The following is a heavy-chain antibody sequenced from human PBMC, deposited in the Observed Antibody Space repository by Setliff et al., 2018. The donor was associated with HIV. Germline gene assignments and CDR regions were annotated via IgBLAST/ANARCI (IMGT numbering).Heavy chain of an antibody. V-gene: IGHV4-59*01. CDR1: GGSISGYY. CDR2: IYYSGRT. CDR3: ARAAAGNTGPFDL. J-gene: IGHJ4*02. D-gene: IGHD4-17*01. Sequence: SETLSLTCTVSGGSISGYYWNWIRQPPGKGLEWIGCIYYSGRTTYNSSLKSRVTISVDTSKNQFSLKLSSVTAAGTAVYYCARAAAGNTGPFDLWGQGSPVTVSS.